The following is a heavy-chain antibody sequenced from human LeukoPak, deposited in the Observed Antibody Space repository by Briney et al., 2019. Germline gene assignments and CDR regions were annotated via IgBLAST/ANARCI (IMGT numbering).Heavy chain of an antibody. D-gene: IGHD6-13*01. J-gene: IGHJ4*02. Sequence: GGSLRLSCAASGFTVSSNYMSWVRQAPGKGLEWVSGISWNSGSIGYADSVKGRFTISRDNAKNSLYLQMNSLRAEDTALYYCAKGPITSYSSSWYWDYWGQGTLVTVSS. CDR1: GFTVSSNY. CDR2: ISWNSGSI. V-gene: IGHV3-9*01. CDR3: AKGPITSYSSSWYWDY.